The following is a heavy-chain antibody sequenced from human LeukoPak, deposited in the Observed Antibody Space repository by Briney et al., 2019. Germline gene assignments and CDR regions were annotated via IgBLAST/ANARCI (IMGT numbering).Heavy chain of an antibody. D-gene: IGHD4-17*01. CDR3: ASSSNPGPVTDAFDI. V-gene: IGHV1-46*01. CDR1: GYTFTSYY. J-gene: IGHJ3*02. CDR2: INPSGGST. Sequence: ASVKVSCKASGYTFTSYYMHWVRQAPGQGLEWMGIINPSGGSTSYAQKFQGRVTMTRDTSTSTVYMELSSLRSEDTAVYYCASSSNPGPVTDAFDIWGQGTMVTVSS.